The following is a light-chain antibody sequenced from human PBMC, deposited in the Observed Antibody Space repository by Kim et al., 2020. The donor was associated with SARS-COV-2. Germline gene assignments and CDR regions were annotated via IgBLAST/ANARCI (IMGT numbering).Light chain of an antibody. CDR3: QQYGSSPLT. Sequence: PGDRATLSCRASKSVSSSYLAGYQQKPGQAPRLLIYGASSRATGIPDRFSGSGSGTDFTLTISRLEPEDFAVYYCQQYGSSPLTFGGGTKVDIK. CDR2: GAS. J-gene: IGKJ4*01. V-gene: IGKV3-20*01. CDR1: KSVSSSY.